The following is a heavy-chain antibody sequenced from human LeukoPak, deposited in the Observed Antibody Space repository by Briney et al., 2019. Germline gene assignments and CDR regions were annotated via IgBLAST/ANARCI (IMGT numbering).Heavy chain of an antibody. V-gene: IGHV3-48*04. CDR1: GFSFSSNS. Sequence: GGSLRLSCAASGFSFSSNSMNWVRQAPGKGLEWVSYISSSSNTKYYADSVRGRFTISRDNAKNSLYLQMNSLRAEDTAVYYCARELAVAGTGIRVYYFDYWGQGTLVTVSS. CDR2: ISSSSNTK. J-gene: IGHJ4*02. D-gene: IGHD6-19*01. CDR3: ARELAVAGTGIRVYYFDY.